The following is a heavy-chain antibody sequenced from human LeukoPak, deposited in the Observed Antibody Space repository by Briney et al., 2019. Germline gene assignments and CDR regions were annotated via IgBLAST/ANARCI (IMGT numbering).Heavy chain of an antibody. J-gene: IGHJ4*02. CDR1: GGSFSGYY. CDR3: ARGPSIGPTRIDY. V-gene: IGHV4-34*01. Sequence: SETLSLTCAVYGGSFSGYYWSWIRQPPGKGLEWIGEINHSGSTNYNPSLKSRVTISVDTSKNQFSLKLSSVTAADTAVYYYARGPSIGPTRIDYWGQGTLVTVSS. D-gene: IGHD6-6*01. CDR2: INHSGST.